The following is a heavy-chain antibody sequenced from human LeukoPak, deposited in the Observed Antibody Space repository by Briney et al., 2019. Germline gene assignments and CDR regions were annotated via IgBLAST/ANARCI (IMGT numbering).Heavy chain of an antibody. J-gene: IGHJ3*02. D-gene: IGHD5-24*01. V-gene: IGHV1-2*02. Sequence: ASVKVSCKASGYTFTGYYMHWVRQAPGQGLEWMGWINPNSGGTTHAQKFQGRVTMTRDTSISTAYMELSRLRSDDTAVYYCAREDVEVATIIGPDIRGQATTATVSS. CDR2: INPNSGGT. CDR1: GYTFTGYY. CDR3: AREDVEVATIIGPDI.